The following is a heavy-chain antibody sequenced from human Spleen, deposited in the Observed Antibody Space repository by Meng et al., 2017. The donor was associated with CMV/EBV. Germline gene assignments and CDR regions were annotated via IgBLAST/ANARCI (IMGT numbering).Heavy chain of an antibody. CDR3: ARVVGYSSSSGGFFDY. CDR1: GGSFSGYY. V-gene: IGHV4-34*01. D-gene: IGHD6-6*01. J-gene: IGHJ4*02. CDR2: INHSGST. Sequence: HVQLQRGVAGLLQPSETLSLPCAVYGGSFSGYYWSWIRQPPGKGLEWIGEINHSGSTNYNPSLKSRVTISVDTSKNQFSLKLSSVTAADTAVYYCARVVGYSSSSGGFFDYWGQGTLVTVSS.